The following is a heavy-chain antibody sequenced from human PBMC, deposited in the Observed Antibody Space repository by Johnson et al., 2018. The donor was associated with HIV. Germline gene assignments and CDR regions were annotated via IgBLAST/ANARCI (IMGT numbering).Heavy chain of an antibody. CDR2: INWNSGSI. CDR3: ARDTYTHRTTVTESAFDI. J-gene: IGHJ3*02. V-gene: IGHV3-9*01. D-gene: IGHD4-11*01. Sequence: VQLVESGGGLVQPGRSLRLICVGSGFTFEDYAMHWVRQAPGKGLEWVSGINWNSGSIGYEDSVKGRFTISRDNAKKSLYLQMNSLRPEDSALYYCARDTYTHRTTVTESAFDIWGQGTMVTVSS. CDR1: GFTFEDYA.